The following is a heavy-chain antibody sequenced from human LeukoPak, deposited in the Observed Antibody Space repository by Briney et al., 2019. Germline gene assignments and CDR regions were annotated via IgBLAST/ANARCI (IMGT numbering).Heavy chain of an antibody. V-gene: IGHV4-39*01. J-gene: IGHJ6*03. Sequence: SETLSLTCTVSGASISSTSYYWGWIRQPPGKGLEWIGSIYYSGSTYYNPSLKSRVTMSVDTSKNQFSLKLSSVTAADTAVYYCARLPDYHYYYMDVWGKGTTVTISS. CDR2: IYYSGST. D-gene: IGHD1-14*01. CDR3: ARLPDYHYYYMDV. CDR1: GASISSTSYY.